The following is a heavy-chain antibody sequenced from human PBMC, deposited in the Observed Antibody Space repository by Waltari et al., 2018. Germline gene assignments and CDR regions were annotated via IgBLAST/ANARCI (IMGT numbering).Heavy chain of an antibody. CDR3: ARPLCSGGHCYSDDAFDI. J-gene: IGHJ3*02. D-gene: IGHD2-15*01. CDR2: IYYNGNT. V-gene: IGHV4-39*01. CDR1: GVSISNSNTY. Sequence: QLQLQESGPGLAKPSETLSLTCTVSGVSISNSNTYWGWIRHPPGKGLEWIGNIYYNGNTYYNPSLKSRVTMSIDTSNTQFSLKLSSLTAADTAVYYCARPLCSGGHCYSDDAFDIWGHGTMVTVSS.